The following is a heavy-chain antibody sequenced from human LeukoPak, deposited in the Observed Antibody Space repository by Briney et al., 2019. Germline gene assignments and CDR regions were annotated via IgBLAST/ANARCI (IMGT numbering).Heavy chain of an antibody. J-gene: IGHJ6*03. CDR1: GYTFTSYG. V-gene: IGHV1-18*01. D-gene: IGHD6-13*01. Sequence: GASVKVSCKASGYTFTSYGISWVRQAPGQGLEWMGWISAYNGNTNYAQKLQGRVTMTTDTSTNTVYMELRSLTSDDTAVFYCATGRGRLAATGTRYYNMDVWGKGTTVTVSS. CDR2: ISAYNGNT. CDR3: ATGRGRLAATGTRYYNMDV.